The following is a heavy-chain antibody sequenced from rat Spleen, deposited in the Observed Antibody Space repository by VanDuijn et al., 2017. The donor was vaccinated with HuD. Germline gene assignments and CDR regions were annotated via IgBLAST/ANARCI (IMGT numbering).Heavy chain of an antibody. J-gene: IGHJ3*01. CDR2: ISTTGGST. Sequence: EVQLVESGGGLVQPGRSLKLSCAASGLTFSNSGMAWVRQAPTKGLEWVASISTTGGSTYYRDSVKGRFTISRDSAKSTLYLQMDSLRSEDTATYYCATAGTRVSRFAYWGQGTLVTVSS. CDR3: ATAGTRVSRFAY. D-gene: IGHD1-4*01. V-gene: IGHV5-19*01. CDR1: GLTFSNSG.